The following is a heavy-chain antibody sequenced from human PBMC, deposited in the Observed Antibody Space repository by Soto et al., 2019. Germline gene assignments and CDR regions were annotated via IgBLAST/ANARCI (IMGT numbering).Heavy chain of an antibody. CDR1: GYTFTSYD. Sequence: ASVKVSCKASGYTFTSYDINWVRQATGQGLEWMGWMNPNSGNTGYAQKFQGRVTMTRNTSISTAYMELSSLRSEDTAVYYCARGRQDFWSGYYRNQLYNWFDPWGQGTLVTVSS. CDR3: ARGRQDFWSGYYRNQLYNWFDP. J-gene: IGHJ5*02. D-gene: IGHD3-3*01. CDR2: MNPNSGNT. V-gene: IGHV1-8*01.